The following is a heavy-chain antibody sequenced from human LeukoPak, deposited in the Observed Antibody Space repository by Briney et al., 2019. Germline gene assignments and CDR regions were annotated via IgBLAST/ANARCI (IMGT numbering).Heavy chain of an antibody. V-gene: IGHV4-39*07. J-gene: IGHJ4*02. Sequence: TSETLSLTCTVSGGSISSSSYYWGWIRQPPGKGLEWIGSIYYSGSTHYSPSLKSRVTISVDTSKNQFSLRLSSVTAADTAVYYCARLLNTLDYWGQGTLVSVSS. CDR3: ARLLNTLDY. CDR1: GGSISSSSYY. CDR2: IYYSGST. D-gene: IGHD2-2*02.